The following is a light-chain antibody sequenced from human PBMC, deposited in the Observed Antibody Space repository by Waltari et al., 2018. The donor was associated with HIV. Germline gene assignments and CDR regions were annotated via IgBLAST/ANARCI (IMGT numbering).Light chain of an antibody. V-gene: IGKV4-1*01. CDR2: WAT. CDR1: QSILYRSNNRNF. Sequence: DIVMTQSPASLAVSLGERATINCQSSQSILYRSNNRNFLAWYQQKPGQPPKLLIHWATIRDSGVPDRFSGSESGTDFTLTISSLQAEDVAVYYCQQFFSPPWTFGQGTKVEMK. J-gene: IGKJ1*01. CDR3: QQFFSPPWT.